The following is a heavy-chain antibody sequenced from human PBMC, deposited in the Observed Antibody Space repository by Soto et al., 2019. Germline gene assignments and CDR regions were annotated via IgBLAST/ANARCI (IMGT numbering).Heavy chain of an antibody. J-gene: IGHJ4*02. D-gene: IGHD2-2*01. V-gene: IGHV3-23*01. CDR2: ITAGGVTT. Sequence: PGGSLRLSCAACGCTFSNYAMSWVRQVPGEGLEWVSAITAGGVTTYYADSVKGRFTSSRDYSKNTLYLQMNSLRAEDTAIYHCAKYQSVRVIPYFDYRGQGTLVTVSS. CDR1: GCTFSNYA. CDR3: AKYQSVRVIPYFDY.